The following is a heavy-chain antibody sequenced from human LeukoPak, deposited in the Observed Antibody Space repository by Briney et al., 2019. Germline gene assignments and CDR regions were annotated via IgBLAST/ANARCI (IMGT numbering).Heavy chain of an antibody. J-gene: IGHJ4*02. CDR2: IIPIFGTA. CDR1: GGTFSSYA. Sequence: SVKVSCKASGGTFSSYAISWVRQAPGQGLEWMGGIIPIFGTANYAQKFQGRVTITADESTSTAYMELSSLRSEDTAVYYCARVNQLGYCSGGSCPTYFDYWGQGTLVTVSS. CDR3: ARVNQLGYCSGGSCPTYFDY. D-gene: IGHD2-15*01. V-gene: IGHV1-69*01.